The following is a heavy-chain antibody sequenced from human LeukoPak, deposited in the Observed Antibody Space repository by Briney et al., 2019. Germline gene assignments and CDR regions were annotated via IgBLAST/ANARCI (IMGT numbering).Heavy chain of an antibody. V-gene: IGHV3-23*01. CDR2: IGGSGGST. D-gene: IGHD3-3*01. Sequence: PGGSLRLSCAAPGFTFSSYAMSWVRQAPGEGLEWVSAIGGSGGSTYYADSVKGRFTISRDNSKNTLYLQMNSLRAEDTAVYYCAKDLNFWSGYYSDYWGQGTLVTVSS. CDR3: AKDLNFWSGYYSDY. J-gene: IGHJ4*02. CDR1: GFTFSSYA.